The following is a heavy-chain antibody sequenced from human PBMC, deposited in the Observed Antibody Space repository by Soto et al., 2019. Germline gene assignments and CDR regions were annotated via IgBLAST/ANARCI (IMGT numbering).Heavy chain of an antibody. Sequence: PGGSLRLSCGVSGFTLSRYTMHWVRQAPGKGLEWVALISSDGSAKNYADSVKGRFTISRDDSLYLQMTSLRGEGTAVYYCARDGYCSGGSCLDGMAVWGQGTTVTVSS. CDR1: GFTLSRYT. J-gene: IGHJ6*02. CDR2: ISSDGSAK. CDR3: ARDGYCSGGSCLDGMAV. V-gene: IGHV3-30-3*01. D-gene: IGHD2-15*01.